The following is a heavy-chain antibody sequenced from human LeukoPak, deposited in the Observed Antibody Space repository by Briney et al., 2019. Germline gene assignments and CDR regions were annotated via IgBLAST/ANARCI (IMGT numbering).Heavy chain of an antibody. CDR3: ASSRHCSGGSCYGN. Sequence: SETLSLTCTISGGSVSDYYWSWIRQSPGKGLEWIGYIYYTGSTTYNPSLKSRVTISADTSKNQFSLKLSSVTAADTAVYYCASSRHCSGGSCYGNWGQGTLVTVSS. J-gene: IGHJ4*02. D-gene: IGHD2-15*01. CDR2: IYYTGST. V-gene: IGHV4-59*02. CDR1: GGSVSDYY.